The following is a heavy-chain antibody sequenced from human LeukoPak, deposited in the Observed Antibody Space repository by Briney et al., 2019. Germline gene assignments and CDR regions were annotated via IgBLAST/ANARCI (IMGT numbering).Heavy chain of an antibody. CDR1: GFTFRNYA. D-gene: IGHD4-17*01. CDR3: ARDRFDYGLDP. J-gene: IGHJ5*02. V-gene: IGHV3-23*01. Sequence: GGSLRLSCTASGFTFRNYAMHWVRQAPGKGLEWVSAISGSGGSTYYADSVKGRFTISRDNSKNTLYLQMNSLRAEDTAVYYCARDRFDYGLDPWGQGTLVTVSS. CDR2: ISGSGGST.